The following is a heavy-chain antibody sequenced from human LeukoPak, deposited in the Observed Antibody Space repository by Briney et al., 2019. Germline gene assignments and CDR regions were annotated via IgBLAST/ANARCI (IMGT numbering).Heavy chain of an antibody. CDR2: INPNSGNT. Sequence: ASVKVSCKASGYTFTGYYMHWVRQAPGQGLEWMGWINPNSGNTGYAQKFQGRVTMTRNTSISTAYMELSSLRSEDTAVYYCARKPGRGRFLEWWVGLDMDVWGKGTTVTVSS. V-gene: IGHV1-8*02. D-gene: IGHD3-3*01. CDR1: GYTFTGYY. CDR3: ARKPGRGRFLEWWVGLDMDV. J-gene: IGHJ6*03.